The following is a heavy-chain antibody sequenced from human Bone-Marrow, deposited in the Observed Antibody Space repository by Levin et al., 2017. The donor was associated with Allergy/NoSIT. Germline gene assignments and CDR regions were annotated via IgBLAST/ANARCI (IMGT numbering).Heavy chain of an antibody. J-gene: IGHJ5*02. D-gene: IGHD4-11*01. CDR2: INQDGSEK. CDR1: GFTFGSYW. V-gene: IGHV3-7*01. CDR3: ADFTVSTT. Sequence: PGGSLRLSCAASGFTFGSYWMSWVRQAPGKGLEWVANINQDGSEKYYVDSVKGRFAISRDNAKNSLYLQMDSLRVEDTAVYYCADFTVSTTWGQGTLVTVSS.